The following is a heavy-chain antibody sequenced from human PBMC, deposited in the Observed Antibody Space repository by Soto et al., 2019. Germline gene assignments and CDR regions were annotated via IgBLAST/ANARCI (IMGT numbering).Heavy chain of an antibody. CDR1: GFSLNTNGVG. D-gene: IGHD1-26*01. J-gene: IGHJ4*02. V-gene: IGHV2-5*02. CDR3: AHRPNIPVGYIFDY. CDR2: IYWDADH. Sequence: QITLKESSPTLVKPTQTLTRTCTFSGFSLNTNGVGVGWIRQPPGKGLEWLALIYWDADHLDSPSLKSRLTITNDSTKHQVVLTMNNMAPVDKATYYCAHRPNIPVGYIFDYWGQGALVTVSS.